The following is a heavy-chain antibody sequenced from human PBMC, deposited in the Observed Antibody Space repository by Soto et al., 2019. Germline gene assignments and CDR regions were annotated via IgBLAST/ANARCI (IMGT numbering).Heavy chain of an antibody. CDR1: GFTFDDYA. CDR3: AKDGGGDVTGYYYYGMDV. D-gene: IGHD3-16*01. V-gene: IGHV3-9*01. CDR2: ISWNSGSI. J-gene: IGHJ6*02. Sequence: GGSLRLSCAASGFTFDDYAMHWVRQAPGKGLEWVSGISWNSGSIGYADSVKGRFTISRDNAKNSLYLQMNSLRAEDTALYYCAKDGGGDVTGYYYYGMDVWGQGTTVTVSS.